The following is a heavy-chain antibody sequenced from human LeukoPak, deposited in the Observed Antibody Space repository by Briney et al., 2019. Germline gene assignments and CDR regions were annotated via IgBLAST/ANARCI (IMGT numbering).Heavy chain of an antibody. CDR3: ARDGPFGVVIGDFDY. CDR2: IKQDGSQK. D-gene: IGHD3-3*01. V-gene: IGHV3-7*01. Sequence: PGGSLRLSCVASGFTFTNYWMNWVRQAPGKGLEWVASIKQDGSQKSYVDSVKGRFTISRDNAKNSLYLQMNSLRAEDTAVYYCARDGPFGVVIGDFDYWGQGTLVTVSS. CDR1: GFTFTNYW. J-gene: IGHJ4*02.